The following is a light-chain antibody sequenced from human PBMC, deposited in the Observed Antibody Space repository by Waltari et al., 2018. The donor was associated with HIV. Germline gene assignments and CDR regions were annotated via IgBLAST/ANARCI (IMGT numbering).Light chain of an antibody. V-gene: IGKV4-1*01. CDR3: QHYYSTPT. J-gene: IGKJ5*01. CDR2: EAS. Sequence: DIVLTQSPETLSVSLGERAAIHCKSEENVLSPSQNVNYFAWYQQRPGQPPTLLFSEASSRSSGVPARFAGSGSRIEFTLPIDGLQADVVAVYVCQHYYSTPTFGRGTQLG. CDR1: ENVLSPSQNVNY.